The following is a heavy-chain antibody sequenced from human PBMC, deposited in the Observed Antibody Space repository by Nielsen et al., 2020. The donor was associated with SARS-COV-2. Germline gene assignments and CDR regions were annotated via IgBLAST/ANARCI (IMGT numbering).Heavy chain of an antibody. V-gene: IGHV3-30*03. J-gene: IGHJ4*02. Sequence: GGSLRLSCAASGFSFNNYGMHWVRQAPGKGLEWVAYISYEGSKQYYADSVKGRFTASRDNSKNTLYLQMHSLRAEDTAIYYCARFMTTVTTETFDYWGQGTLVTVSS. CDR1: GFSFNNYG. D-gene: IGHD4-17*01. CDR3: ARFMTTVTTETFDY. CDR2: ISYEGSKQ.